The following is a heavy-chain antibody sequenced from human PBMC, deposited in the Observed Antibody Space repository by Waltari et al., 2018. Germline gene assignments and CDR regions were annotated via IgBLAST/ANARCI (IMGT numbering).Heavy chain of an antibody. D-gene: IGHD6-13*01. V-gene: IGHV4-61*02. CDR2: IYTRGGT. J-gene: IGHJ4*02. CDR3: ARDSAAGKGGGGFDY. Sequence: QVQLQESGPGLVKPSQTLSLTCTVSGGSISSGSYYWSWIRQPAGKGLGWIGRIYTRGGTNYHPSLKSRVPISVDTSKNQFSLKLGSVTAADTAVYYCARDSAAGKGGGGFDYWGQGTLVTVSS. CDR1: GGSISSGSYY.